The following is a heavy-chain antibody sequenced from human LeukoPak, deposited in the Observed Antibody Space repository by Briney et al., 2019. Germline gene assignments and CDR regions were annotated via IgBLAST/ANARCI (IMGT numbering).Heavy chain of an antibody. CDR3: AKDLGSGSYYAAFDY. CDR2: TSASGGST. D-gene: IGHD3-10*01. Sequence: GGSLRLSCAASGFTFSSYAMTWVRQAPGKGLEWVSGTSASGGSTYYADSVKGRFTISRDNFNNTLYLQMNSLRADDTAVYFCAKDLGSGSYYAAFDYWGQGTLVTASS. V-gene: IGHV3-23*01. CDR1: GFTFSSYA. J-gene: IGHJ4*02.